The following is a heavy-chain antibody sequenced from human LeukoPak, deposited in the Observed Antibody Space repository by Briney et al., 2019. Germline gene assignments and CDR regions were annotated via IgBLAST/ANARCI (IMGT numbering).Heavy chain of an antibody. D-gene: IGHD3-9*01. CDR2: ISGSGGST. J-gene: IGHJ4*02. CDR3: AKDREGLRYFDWLLYY. Sequence: GGSLRLSCAASGFAFSSYGMSWVRQAPGKGLEWVSAISGSGGSTNYADSVKGQFTISRDNSKNTLYLQMNSLRAEDTAVYYCAKDREGLRYFDWLLYYWGQGTLVTVSS. CDR1: GFAFSSYG. V-gene: IGHV3-23*01.